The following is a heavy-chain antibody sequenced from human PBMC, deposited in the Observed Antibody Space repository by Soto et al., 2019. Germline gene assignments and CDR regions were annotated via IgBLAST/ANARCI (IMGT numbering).Heavy chain of an antibody. Sequence: GGSLRLSCAASGFTFSSYAMHWVRQAPGKGLERVAVISYDGSNKYYADSVKGRFTISRDNSKNTLYLQMNSLRAEDTAVYYCARDLARSIAVAGPPDYYYYYGMDVWGQGTTVTVSS. V-gene: IGHV3-30-3*01. CDR2: ISYDGSNK. D-gene: IGHD6-19*01. J-gene: IGHJ6*02. CDR3: ARDLARSIAVAGPPDYYYYYGMDV. CDR1: GFTFSSYA.